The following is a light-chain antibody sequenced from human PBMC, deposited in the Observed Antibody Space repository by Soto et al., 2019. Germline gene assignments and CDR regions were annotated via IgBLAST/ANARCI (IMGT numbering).Light chain of an antibody. CDR3: SSYTSSSTLQVG. CDR2: DVS. CDR1: SSDVGGYNY. J-gene: IGLJ2*01. V-gene: IGLV2-14*01. Sequence: QSALTQPASVSGSPGQSITISCTGTSSDVGGYNYVSWYQQHPGKAPKLMIYDVSNRPSGVSNRFSGSKSGNTASLTISGLQAEDEFDYYCSSYTSSSTLQVGFGGGTKVTVL.